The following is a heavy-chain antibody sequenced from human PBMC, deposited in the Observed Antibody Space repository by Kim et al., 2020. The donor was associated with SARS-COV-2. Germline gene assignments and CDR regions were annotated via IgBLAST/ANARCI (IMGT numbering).Heavy chain of an antibody. V-gene: IGHV1-18*01. Sequence: SVKVSCKASVSTFTSYGISWVRQATGQGLEWMGWISAYNGNTNYAQKLQGRVTMTTDTSTSTAYMELRSLRSDDTAVYYCARDASGSYDHDAFDIWGQGTMVTVSS. CDR3: ARDASGSYDHDAFDI. CDR1: VSTFTSYG. CDR2: ISAYNGNT. D-gene: IGHD1-26*01. J-gene: IGHJ3*02.